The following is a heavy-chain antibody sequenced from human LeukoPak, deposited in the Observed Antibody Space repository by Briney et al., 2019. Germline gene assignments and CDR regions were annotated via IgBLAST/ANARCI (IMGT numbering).Heavy chain of an antibody. CDR2: ISGSGGST. J-gene: IGHJ4*02. CDR3: AKDRLLASWRPGRYYFDY. Sequence: PGGSLRLSCAASGFTFSSYAMSWVRQAPGKGLEWVSAISGSGGSTYYADSVKGRFTISRDNSKNTLYLQMNSLRAEDTAVYYCAKDRLLASWRPGRYYFDYWGQGTLVTVSS. V-gene: IGHV3-23*01. D-gene: IGHD3-3*02. CDR1: GFTFSSYA.